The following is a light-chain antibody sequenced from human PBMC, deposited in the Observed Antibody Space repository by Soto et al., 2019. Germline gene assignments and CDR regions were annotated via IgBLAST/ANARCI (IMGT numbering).Light chain of an antibody. CDR3: QQFYSTPRP. CDR1: QSISSY. Sequence: DIQMTQSPSSLSASVGDRVTITCRASQSISSYLNWYQQKPGKAPKLVIYAASSLQSGVPSRFSGSGSGTDFTLTISRLPPEEFATYYFQQFYSTPRPCGGGTNVEIK. J-gene: IGKJ4*01. CDR2: AAS. V-gene: IGKV1-39*01.